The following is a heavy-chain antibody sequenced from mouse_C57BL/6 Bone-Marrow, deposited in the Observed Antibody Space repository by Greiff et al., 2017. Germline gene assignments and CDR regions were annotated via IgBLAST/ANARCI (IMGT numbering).Heavy chain of an antibody. J-gene: IGHJ1*03. D-gene: IGHD1-1*01. CDR3: ARGSPSDYYGSRRYFDV. CDR1: GYTFTSYG. Sequence: VQLQQSGAELARPGASVKLSCKASGYTFTSYGISWVKQRTGQGLEWIGEIYPRSGNTYYNEKFKGKATLTADKSSSTAYMELRSLTSEDSAVYFCARGSPSDYYGSRRYFDVWGTGTTVTVSS. CDR2: IYPRSGNT. V-gene: IGHV1-81*01.